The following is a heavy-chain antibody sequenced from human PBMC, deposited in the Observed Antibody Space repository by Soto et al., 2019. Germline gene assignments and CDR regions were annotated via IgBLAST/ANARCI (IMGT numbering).Heavy chain of an antibody. Sequence: QVQLQESGPGLVKPAQTLSLTCTVSGASINDGAYYWNWVRQHPEMGLEWIGYIRYSGNTYYNPSLKRRVIMSLDTCKNLFTLMLGSVTAATTAMYYCARSNYGDDGDQPDHWGQGTPVTVSS. CDR3: ARSNYGDDGDQPDH. J-gene: IGHJ4*02. V-gene: IGHV4-31*03. CDR1: GASINDGAYY. D-gene: IGHD4-17*01. CDR2: IRYSGNT.